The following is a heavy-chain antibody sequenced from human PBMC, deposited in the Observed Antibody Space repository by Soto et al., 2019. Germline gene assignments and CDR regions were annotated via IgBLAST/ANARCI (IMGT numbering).Heavy chain of an antibody. CDR3: ARVLMVRGVINYYYYMDV. D-gene: IGHD3-10*01. V-gene: IGHV1-3*01. J-gene: IGHJ6*03. CDR2: INAGNGNT. Sequence: GASVKVSWKASGDTFTSYAMHWVRQAPGQRLEWMGWINAGNGNTKYSQKFQGRVTITRDTSASTAYMELSSLRSEDTAVYYCARVLMVRGVINYYYYMDVWGNGTTVIVSS. CDR1: GDTFTSYA.